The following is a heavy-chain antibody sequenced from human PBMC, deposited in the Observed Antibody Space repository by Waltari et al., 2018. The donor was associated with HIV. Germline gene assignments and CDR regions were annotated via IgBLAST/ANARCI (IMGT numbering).Heavy chain of an antibody. J-gene: IGHJ4*02. CDR3: THAYYFPSGSYFAH. Sequence: QITLKESGPTVVKPIQTLTLTCSFSGFPLSTTGVGVGWIRQPPGEAPEWLALIYWDDTKRYNPSLKSRLTIYKNTSKNQVGLILATMEPLDTATYFCTHAYYFPSGSYFAHWGQGILVTVSS. D-gene: IGHD3-10*01. CDR2: IYWDDTK. V-gene: IGHV2-5*02. CDR1: GFPLSTTGVG.